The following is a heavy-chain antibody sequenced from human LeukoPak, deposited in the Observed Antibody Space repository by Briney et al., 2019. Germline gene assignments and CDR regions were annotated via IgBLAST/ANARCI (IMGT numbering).Heavy chain of an antibody. D-gene: IGHD3-10*01. CDR3: AKDGIDSGDPNGFDP. Sequence: AGGSLRLSCAASGFTFSSYAMTWVRQAPGKGLEWVSAISGSGGSTYYADSVKGRFTISRDSSKNMLYLQMNILRAEDTAIYYCAKDGIDSGDPNGFDPWGQGTLVTVSS. CDR1: GFTFSSYA. CDR2: ISGSGGST. V-gene: IGHV3-23*01. J-gene: IGHJ5*02.